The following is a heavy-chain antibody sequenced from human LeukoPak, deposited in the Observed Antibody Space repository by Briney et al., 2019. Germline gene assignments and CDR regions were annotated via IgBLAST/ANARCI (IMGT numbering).Heavy chain of an antibody. CDR3: ARGSAAPYYFDY. J-gene: IGHJ4*02. Sequence: GGSLRLSCAASRFTFSSYSMNWVSQAPGKGLEWVSSISSSSSYIYYADSVKGRFTISRDNAKNSLYLQMNSLRAEDTAVYYCARGSAAPYYFDYWGQGTLVTVSS. V-gene: IGHV3-21*01. CDR2: ISSSSSYI. CDR1: RFTFSSYS.